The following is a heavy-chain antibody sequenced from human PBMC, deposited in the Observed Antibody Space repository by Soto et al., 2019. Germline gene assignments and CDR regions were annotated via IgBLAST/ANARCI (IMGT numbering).Heavy chain of an antibody. J-gene: IGHJ5*02. CDR1: GVSFSSYA. V-gene: IGHV3-33*01. CDR2: IWSAGSKK. CDR3: ARDEEP. Sequence: QVQLVESGGGVVQPGRSLRLSCAASGVSFSSYAMHWVRQAPGKGLEWVAVIWSAGSKKYYGDSVKGRFTTSRDNSKNTLYLQMNSLKVEDTAVYYCARDEEPWGQGTLVIVSA.